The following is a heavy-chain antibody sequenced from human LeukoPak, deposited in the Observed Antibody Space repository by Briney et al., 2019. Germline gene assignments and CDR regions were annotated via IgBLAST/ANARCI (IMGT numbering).Heavy chain of an antibody. Sequence: SETLSLTCAVSGYSISSGYYWGWIRQPAGKGLEWIGRIYTSGSTNYNPSLKSRVTISIDTSKNQFSLKLSSVTAADTAVYYCARRYGDYGYGWFDPWGQGTLVTVSS. CDR1: GYSISSGYY. V-gene: IGHV4-38-2*01. CDR3: ARRYGDYGYGWFDP. D-gene: IGHD4-17*01. J-gene: IGHJ5*02. CDR2: IYTSGST.